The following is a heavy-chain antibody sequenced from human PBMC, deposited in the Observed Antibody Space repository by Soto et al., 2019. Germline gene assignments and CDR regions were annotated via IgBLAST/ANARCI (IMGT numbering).Heavy chain of an antibody. CDR3: ARGYCISTSCYEFRYYYYYYGMDV. CDR2: IIPIFGTA. CDR1: GGTFSSYA. D-gene: IGHD2-2*01. Sequence: QVQLVQSGAEVKKPGSSVKVSCKASGGTFSSYAISWVRQAPGQGLEWMGGIIPIFGTANYAQKFQGRVTITADESTSTAYMELSSLRSEDTAVYYCARGYCISTSCYEFRYYYYYYGMDVWGQGTTVTVSS. V-gene: IGHV1-69*12. J-gene: IGHJ6*02.